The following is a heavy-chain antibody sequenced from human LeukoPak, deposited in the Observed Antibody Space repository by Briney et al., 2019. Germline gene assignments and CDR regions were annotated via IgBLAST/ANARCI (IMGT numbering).Heavy chain of an antibody. D-gene: IGHD5-24*01. Sequence: PGGSLRLSCAASGFTFSSYAMSWVRQAPGKGLEWVSAISGSGGSTYYADSVKGRFTISRDNAKKSLYLQMNSLRAEDTAVYYCARKMATIPDYWGQGTLVTVSS. J-gene: IGHJ4*02. CDR2: ISGSGGST. CDR1: GFTFSSYA. V-gene: IGHV3-23*01. CDR3: ARKMATIPDY.